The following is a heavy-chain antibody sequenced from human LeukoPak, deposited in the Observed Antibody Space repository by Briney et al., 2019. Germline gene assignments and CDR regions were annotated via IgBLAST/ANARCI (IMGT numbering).Heavy chain of an antibody. CDR1: GFTFNNYA. CDR2: ISGSGAST. Sequence: GGSLRLSCAASGFTFNNYAMSWVRQAPGKGLEWVSAISGSGASTFYADSVKGRFTISRDSSKNTLYLQMNSLRAEDTAVYYCAKDGGYPRGVHFDYWGQGTLVTVSS. CDR3: AKDGGYPRGVHFDY. J-gene: IGHJ4*02. V-gene: IGHV3-23*01. D-gene: IGHD5-12*01.